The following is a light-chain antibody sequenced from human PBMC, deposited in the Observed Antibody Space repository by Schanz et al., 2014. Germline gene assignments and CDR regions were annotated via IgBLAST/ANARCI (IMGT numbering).Light chain of an antibody. J-gene: IGLJ1*01. CDR2: EGS. V-gene: IGLV2-14*02. CDR3: FSYTRLTTPYV. CDR1: SSDIGNYNL. Sequence: QSALTQPASVSGSPGQSITISCTGTSSDIGNYNLVSWYQQHPGKAPKLMIYEGSKRPSGVSSRFSGSKSGHTASLTISGLQAEDEAHYYCFSYTRLTTPYVFGSGTKLTVL.